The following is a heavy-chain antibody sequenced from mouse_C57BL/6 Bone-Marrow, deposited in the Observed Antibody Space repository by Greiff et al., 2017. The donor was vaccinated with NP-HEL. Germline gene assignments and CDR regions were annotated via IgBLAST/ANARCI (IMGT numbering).Heavy chain of an antibody. Sequence: VQLQQPGAELVKPGASVKLSCKASGYTFTSYWMHWVKQRPGQGLEWIGMIHPNSGSTNYNEKFKSKATLTVDKSSSTAYMQLSSLTSEDSAVYYCARSLYYDYGGVDYWGQGTTLTVSS. J-gene: IGHJ2*01. CDR2: IHPNSGST. D-gene: IGHD2-4*01. V-gene: IGHV1-64*01. CDR1: GYTFTSYW. CDR3: ARSLYYDYGGVDY.